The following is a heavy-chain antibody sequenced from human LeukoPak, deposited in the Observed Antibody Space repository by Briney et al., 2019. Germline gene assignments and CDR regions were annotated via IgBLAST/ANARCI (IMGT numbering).Heavy chain of an antibody. D-gene: IGHD2-2*01. CDR1: GFTFSSYW. V-gene: IGHV3-74*01. CDR2: INSDGSIT. J-gene: IGHJ4*02. Sequence: GGSLSLSCAASGFTFSSYWMHWVRQAPGKGLVWVSRINSDGSITTYADSVRGRFTISRDNAKSTLYLQMNSLRAEDTAVYYCASSTQISKYADYWGQGALVTVSS. CDR3: ASSTQISKYADY.